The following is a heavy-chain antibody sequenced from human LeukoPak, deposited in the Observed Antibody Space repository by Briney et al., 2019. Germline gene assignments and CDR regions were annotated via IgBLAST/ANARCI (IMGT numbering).Heavy chain of an antibody. CDR2: IYTSGST. Sequence: PSETLSLTCTVSGGSISSYYWSWLRQAAGQGLVWIGRIYTSGSTNYHHSLKSGATITIDTSNSQFSLKLSSVTAADTAVYYCARVFSGSYAPEDDAFDIWGQGTMVTVSS. CDR1: GGSISSYY. V-gene: IGHV4-4*07. CDR3: ARVFSGSYAPEDDAFDI. J-gene: IGHJ3*02. D-gene: IGHD1-26*01.